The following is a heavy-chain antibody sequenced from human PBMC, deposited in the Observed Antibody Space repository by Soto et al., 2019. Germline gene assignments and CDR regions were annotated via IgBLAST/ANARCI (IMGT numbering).Heavy chain of an antibody. CDR1: GYSFSSYG. D-gene: IGHD2-21*02. CDR2: VSGYNGHT. J-gene: IGHJ5*02. V-gene: IGHV1-18*01. CDR3: ARSQCSGDCYADGFDP. Sequence: QVELEQSGDEVKKPGASVKVSCKASGYSFSSYGISWVRQAPGQGLEWMGRVSGYNGHTNYAERLQGRVTMTTDTSTNTAFMELWNLRSDDTAVYYCARSQCSGDCYADGFDPWGQGTLVSVSS.